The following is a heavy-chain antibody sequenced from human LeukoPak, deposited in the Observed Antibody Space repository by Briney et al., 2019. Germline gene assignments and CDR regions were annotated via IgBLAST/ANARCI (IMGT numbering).Heavy chain of an antibody. CDR1: GFTFSSYG. J-gene: IGHJ6*03. Sequence: PGGSLRLSCAASGFTFSSYGMHWVRQAPGKGLEWVAFIRYDGSNKYYADSVKGRFTISRDNSKNTLYLQMNSLRAEDTAVYYCAKGRRDGYNPWSQTKNYYYYMDVWGKGTTVTISS. D-gene: IGHD5-24*01. CDR2: IRYDGSNK. CDR3: AKGRRDGYNPWSQTKNYYYYMDV. V-gene: IGHV3-30*02.